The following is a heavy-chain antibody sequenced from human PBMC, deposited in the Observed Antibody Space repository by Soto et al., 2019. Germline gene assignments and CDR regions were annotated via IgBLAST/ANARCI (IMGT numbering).Heavy chain of an antibody. Sequence: QVQLVQSGAEVKKPASSVKVSCKASGGTFSNYTISWVRQAPGQGLEWMGRIIPILGIANYAQKFQGRVTITADKSTNTAYMELSSLRSVDTAMYYCAKVSEMGSVTEGYYYYMDVWGKGTTVTVSS. D-gene: IGHD3-10*01. CDR3: AKVSEMGSVTEGYYYYMDV. J-gene: IGHJ6*03. CDR1: GGTFSNYT. V-gene: IGHV1-69*02. CDR2: IIPILGIA.